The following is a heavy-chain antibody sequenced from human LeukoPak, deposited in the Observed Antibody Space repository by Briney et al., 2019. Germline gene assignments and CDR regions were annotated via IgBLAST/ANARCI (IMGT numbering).Heavy chain of an antibody. CDR2: IVVGSGNT. D-gene: IGHD1-26*01. Sequence: SVKVSCKVSGYTLTELSMHWVRQARGQRLEWIGWIVVGSGNTNYAQKFQERVTITRDMSTSTAYMELSSLRSEDTAVYYCAAASSGSPRDYWGQGTLVTVSS. V-gene: IGHV1-58*02. CDR3: AAASSGSPRDY. J-gene: IGHJ4*02. CDR1: GYTLTELS.